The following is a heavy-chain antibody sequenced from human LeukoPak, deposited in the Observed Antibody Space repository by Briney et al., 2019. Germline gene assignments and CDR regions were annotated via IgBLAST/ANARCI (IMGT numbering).Heavy chain of an antibody. V-gene: IGHV4-61*08. J-gene: IGHJ5*02. CDR3: ASSRDGYNLA. Sequence: SETLSLTCTVSGGSISSGDYYWSWIRQPPGKGLEWIGYIYYSGSTNYNPSLKSRVTISVDTSKNQFSLKLSSVTAADTAVYYCASSRDGYNLAWGQGTLVTVSS. CDR1: GGSISSGDYY. CDR2: IYYSGST. D-gene: IGHD5-24*01.